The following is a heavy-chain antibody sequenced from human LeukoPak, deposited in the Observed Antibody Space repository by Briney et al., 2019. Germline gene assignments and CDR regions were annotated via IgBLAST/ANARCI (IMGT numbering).Heavy chain of an antibody. J-gene: IGHJ4*02. CDR3: AAPNSGSYYRGDY. V-gene: IGHV3-30*03. D-gene: IGHD1-26*01. CDR1: GFTFSSYD. CDR2: ISYDGSNK. Sequence: GGSLRRYCAASGFTFSSYDMHWVRQAPGKGLEWVAVISYDGSNKYYADSVKGRFTISRDNSKNTLYLQMNSLRAEDTAVYYCAAPNSGSYYRGDYWGQGTLVTVSS.